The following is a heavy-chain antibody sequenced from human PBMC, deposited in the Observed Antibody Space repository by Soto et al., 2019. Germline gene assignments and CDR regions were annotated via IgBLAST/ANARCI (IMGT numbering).Heavy chain of an antibody. CDR1: GYSFTSYW. CDR2: IYPGDSDT. J-gene: IGHJ4*02. Sequence: GESLQISCKGSGYSFTSYWIGWVRQMHGKGLEWMGIIYPGDSDTRYSPSFQGQVTISADKSISTAHLQWYDLKASDSAMYYCARHIGAYYDNNGYPYFDYWGQGTRVTVSS. V-gene: IGHV5-51*01. D-gene: IGHD3-22*01. CDR3: ARHIGAYYDNNGYPYFDY.